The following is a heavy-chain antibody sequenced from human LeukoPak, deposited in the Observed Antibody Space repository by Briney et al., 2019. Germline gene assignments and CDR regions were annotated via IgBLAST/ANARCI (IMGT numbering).Heavy chain of an antibody. CDR1: GGSISSSSYY. CDR3: AKHGGYCSSTSCFEYFHH. Sequence: SETLSLTCTVSGGSISSSSYYWGWIRQPPGKGLEWIGSIYYSGSTYYNPSLKNRVTISVDTSKNQFSLKLSSVTAADTAIYYCAKHGGYCSSTSCFEYFHHWGRAPWSPSPQ. V-gene: IGHV4-39*01. D-gene: IGHD2-2*01. J-gene: IGHJ1*01. CDR2: IYYSGST.